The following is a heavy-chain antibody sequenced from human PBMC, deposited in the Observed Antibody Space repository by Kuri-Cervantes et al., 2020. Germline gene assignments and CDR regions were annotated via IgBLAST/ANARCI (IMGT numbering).Heavy chain of an antibody. D-gene: IGHD1-26*01. CDR3: ARDSGSRDYYYYYGMDV. CDR1: GFTFSSYD. V-gene: IGHV3-13*01. Sequence: GESLKISCAASGFTFSSYDMHWVRQATGKGLEWVSAIGTAGDTYYPGSVKGRFTISRDNAKNSLYLQMNSLRAEDTAVYYCARDSGSRDYYYYYGMDVWGQGTTVTVSS. CDR2: IGTAGDT. J-gene: IGHJ6*02.